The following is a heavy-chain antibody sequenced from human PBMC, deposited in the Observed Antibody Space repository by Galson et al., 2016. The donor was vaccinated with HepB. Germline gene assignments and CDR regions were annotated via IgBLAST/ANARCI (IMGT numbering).Heavy chain of an antibody. CDR3: AGKRKIVVVPVAMPEYYHHMDV. CDR2: VIPIFGTA. Sequence: SVKVSCKASGGSFSSYAINWLRQAPGQGPEWMGGVIPIFGTANYARNFQGRVTITADKSTSTAYMELTNLRSDDTAVYYCAGKRKIVVVPVAMPEYYHHMDVWGTGTTVTVSS. V-gene: IGHV1-69*06. D-gene: IGHD2-2*01. CDR1: GGSFSSYA. J-gene: IGHJ6*03.